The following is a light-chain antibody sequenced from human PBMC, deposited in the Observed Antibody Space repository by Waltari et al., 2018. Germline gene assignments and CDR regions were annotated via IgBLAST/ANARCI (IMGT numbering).Light chain of an antibody. CDR1: QDISNT. CDR2: DAA. J-gene: IGKJ4*01. Sequence: DIQMTQSPSSPSASVGDRVTPTCQANQDISNTLNWYQQNPGKAPKVLIYDAANLESGVPSRFSGSGFGTDFTFTISSLQPEDLATYFCQQYHNLPATFGGGTKVESK. V-gene: IGKV1-33*01. CDR3: QQYHNLPAT.